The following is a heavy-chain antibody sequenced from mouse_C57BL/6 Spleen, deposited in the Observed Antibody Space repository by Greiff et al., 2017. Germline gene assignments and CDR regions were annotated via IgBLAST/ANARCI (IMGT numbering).Heavy chain of an antibody. CDR3: AGEGFAY. J-gene: IGHJ3*01. CDR1: GYTFTSYW. Sequence: QVQLQQPGAELVMPGASVKLSCKASGYTFTSYWMTWVKQRPGQGLEWIGEIDPSDSYTNYTPQFTGKSTLTVDKPASTAYMQLSRLTSEDSAVYYCAGEGFAYWGQGTLVTVSA. CDR2: IDPSDSYT. V-gene: IGHV1-69*01.